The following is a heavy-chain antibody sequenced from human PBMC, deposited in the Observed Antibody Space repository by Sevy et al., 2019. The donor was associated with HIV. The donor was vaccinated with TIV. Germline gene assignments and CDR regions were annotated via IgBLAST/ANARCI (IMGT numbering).Heavy chain of an antibody. V-gene: IGHV3-23*01. CDR3: AKSCYDSTGYYPVLDY. J-gene: IGHJ4*02. CDR2: ISNGGERT. D-gene: IGHD3-22*01. CDR1: GFTFNTYA. Sequence: GGSLRLSCEASGFTFNTYAMNWVRQAPGKGLEWVSGISNGGERTDYTDSVKGRVTISRDNFKNTLFLQLNSLRADDTAVYYCAKSCYDSTGYYPVLDYWGQGTPVTVSS.